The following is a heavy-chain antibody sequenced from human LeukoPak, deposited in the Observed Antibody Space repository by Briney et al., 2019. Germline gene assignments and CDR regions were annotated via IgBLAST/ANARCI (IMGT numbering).Heavy chain of an antibody. J-gene: IGHJ4*02. D-gene: IGHD6-13*01. CDR2: IYTSGST. V-gene: IGHV4-61*02. CDR1: GGSISSGSYY. CDR3: ARSKSSSSWYFDY. Sequence: PSETLSLTCTVSGGSISSGSYYWSWIRQPAGKGLEWIGRIYTSGSTNYNPSLKSRVTISVDTSKNQFSLKLSSVTAADTAVYYCARSKSSSSWYFDYWGQGTLVTVSS.